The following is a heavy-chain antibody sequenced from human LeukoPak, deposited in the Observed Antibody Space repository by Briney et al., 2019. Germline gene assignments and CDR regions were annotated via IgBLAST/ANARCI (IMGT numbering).Heavy chain of an antibody. D-gene: IGHD2-2*01. CDR2: INPNSGGT. CDR1: GYTFTGYY. V-gene: IGHV1-2*02. J-gene: IGHJ5*02. Sequence: GASVKVSCKASGYTFTGYYMHWVRQAPGQGLEWMGWINPNSGGTNYAQKFQGRVTMTRDTSISTAYMELSRLRSDDTAVYYCARDKRYCSSTSCLLDPWGQGTLVTVSS. CDR3: ARDKRYCSSTSCLLDP.